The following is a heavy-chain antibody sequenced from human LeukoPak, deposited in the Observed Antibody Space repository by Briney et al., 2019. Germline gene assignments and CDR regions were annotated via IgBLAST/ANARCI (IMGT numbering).Heavy chain of an antibody. J-gene: IGHJ4*02. Sequence: SDTLSLTCTVSGGSISSYYWSWIRQPPGKGLEWIGYIYYSGSTNYNPSLKSRVTISVDTSKNQFSLKLSSVTAADTAVYYCARQLYYDSSGYPSHFDYWGQGTLVTVSS. CDR3: ARQLYYDSSGYPSHFDY. CDR2: IYYSGST. CDR1: GGSISSYY. V-gene: IGHV4-59*07. D-gene: IGHD3-22*01.